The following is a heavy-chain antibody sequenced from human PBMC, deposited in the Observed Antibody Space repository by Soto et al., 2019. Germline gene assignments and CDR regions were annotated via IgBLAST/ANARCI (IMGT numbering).Heavy chain of an antibody. CDR2: IIPIFGTA. CDR1: GGTFSSYA. Sequence: SVKVSCKASGGTFSSYAISWVRQAPGQGLEWMGGIIPIFGTANYAQKFQGRVTITADESTSTAYMELSSLRSEDTAVYYCARACCREAQIEDYGDYAEGNYYYYGMDVWGQGTTVTVSS. CDR3: ARACCREAQIEDYGDYAEGNYYYYGMDV. J-gene: IGHJ6*02. D-gene: IGHD4-17*01. V-gene: IGHV1-69*13.